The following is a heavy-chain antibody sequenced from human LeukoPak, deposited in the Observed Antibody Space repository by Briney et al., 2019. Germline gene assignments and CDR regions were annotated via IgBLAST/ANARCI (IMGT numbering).Heavy chain of an antibody. CDR1: GYTFTSYG. CDR2: ISAYNGNT. V-gene: IGHV1-18*01. J-gene: IGHJ4*02. D-gene: IGHD3-10*01. CDR3: ARDSYYYGSGSPSEFDY. Sequence: GASVKVSCKASGYTFTSYGISWVRQAPGLGLEWMGWISAYNGNTNYAQKLQGRVTMTTDTSTSTAYMELRSLRSDDTAVYYCARDSYYYGSGSPSEFDYWGQGTLVTVSS.